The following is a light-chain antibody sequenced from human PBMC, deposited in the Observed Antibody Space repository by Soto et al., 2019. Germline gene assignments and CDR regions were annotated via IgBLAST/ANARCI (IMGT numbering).Light chain of an antibody. V-gene: IGKV1-5*03. CDR2: RAS. Sequence: DIQMTQSPSTLSASVGDRVTITCRASQSISSWLAWYQQKPGKAPNLLIYRASSLESGVSSRFSGSGSGTEFTLTISSPQPDDSATYYCQQYNDYLTFGQGTKVEIK. J-gene: IGKJ1*01. CDR1: QSISSW. CDR3: QQYNDYLT.